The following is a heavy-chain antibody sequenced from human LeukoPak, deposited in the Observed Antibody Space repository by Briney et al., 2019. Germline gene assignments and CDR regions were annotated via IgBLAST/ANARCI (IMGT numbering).Heavy chain of an antibody. CDR2: ISRSSSYI. Sequence: GGSLRLSCAASGFTFSSYSMNWVRQAPGKGLEWVSSISRSSSYIYYADSVKGRFTISRDNAKNSLYLQMNSLRAEDTAVYYCAREGVYYDILTGYPPFDYWGQGTLVTVSS. J-gene: IGHJ4*02. CDR1: GFTFSSYS. V-gene: IGHV3-21*01. CDR3: AREGVYYDILTGYPPFDY. D-gene: IGHD3-9*01.